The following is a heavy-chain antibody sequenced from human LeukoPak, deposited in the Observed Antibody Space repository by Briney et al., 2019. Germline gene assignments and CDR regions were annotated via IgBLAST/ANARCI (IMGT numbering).Heavy chain of an antibody. J-gene: IGHJ4*02. CDR3: ARGGRRVYGDYSDY. CDR1: GGTFSSYT. D-gene: IGHD4-17*01. CDR2: IIPILGIA. V-gene: IGHV1-69*02. Sequence: SVKVSCKASGGTFSSYTISWVRQAPGQGLEWMGRIIPILGIANYALKFQGRVTITADKSTSTAYMELSSLRSEDTAVYYCARGGRRVYGDYSDYWGQGTLVSVSS.